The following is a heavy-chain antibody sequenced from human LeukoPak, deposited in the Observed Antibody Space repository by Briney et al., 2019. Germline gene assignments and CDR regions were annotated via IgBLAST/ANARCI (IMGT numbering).Heavy chain of an antibody. CDR1: WGSISSYY. J-gene: IGHJ6*02. CDR2: IYTSGST. V-gene: IGHV4-4*07. D-gene: IGHD1-26*01. Sequence: SETLSLTCTVSWGSISSYYWSWIRHPAGKGLEWIGRIYTSGSTNDNPSLKSRVTMSVDTSKNQFSLKLSSVTAADTAVYYCASGSCNYYGMDVWGQGTTVTVSS. CDR3: ASGSCNYYGMDV.